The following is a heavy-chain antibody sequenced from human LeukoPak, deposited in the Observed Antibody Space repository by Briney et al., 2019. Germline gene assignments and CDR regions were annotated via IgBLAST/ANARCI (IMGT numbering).Heavy chain of an antibody. J-gene: IGHJ4*02. CDR3: AKSNLVRGVTSSDY. CDR2: ISGSGDST. V-gene: IGHV3-23*01. Sequence: GGSLRLSCAASGFTFSSYSMNWVRQAPGKGLEWVSGISGSGDSTYYADSAKGRFTISRDNSKSTLYLQMSSLRAEDTAIYYCAKSNLVRGVTSSDYWGQGSLVTVSS. CDR1: GFTFSSYS. D-gene: IGHD3-10*01.